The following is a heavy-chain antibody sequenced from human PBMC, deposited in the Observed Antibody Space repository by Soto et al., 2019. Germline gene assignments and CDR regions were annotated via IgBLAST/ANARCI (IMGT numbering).Heavy chain of an antibody. CDR2: ISYDGNNI. V-gene: IGHV3-30*18. CDR3: AKNFYDSSGYYWFDS. J-gene: IGHJ5*01. CDR1: GFTFSYYG. D-gene: IGHD3-22*01. Sequence: PGGSLRLSCAASGFTFSYYGMYWVRQAPGKGLEWVSAISYDGNNIYYADSVKGRFAISRDNSKNTLYLQMNSLRAEDTAVYYCAKNFYDSSGYYWFDSWGQGTLVAVSS.